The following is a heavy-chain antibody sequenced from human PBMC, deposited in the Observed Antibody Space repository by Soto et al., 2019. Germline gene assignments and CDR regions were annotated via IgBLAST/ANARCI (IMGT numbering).Heavy chain of an antibody. J-gene: IGHJ5*02. V-gene: IGHV3-7*03. CDR1: GFRFRDYW. CDR2: IKQDESDK. CDR3: AAYCYTMTCTHFHGYS. Sequence: EVQLVESGGGLVQTGGSLRLSCAASGFRFRDYWMSWVRQAPGKGLEWVANIKQDESDKYYVDSVKGRFTISRDNAKNALYLQMNSLRVEDTAVYYCAAYCYTMTCTHFHGYSWGQGTQVTVSS. D-gene: IGHD3-16*02.